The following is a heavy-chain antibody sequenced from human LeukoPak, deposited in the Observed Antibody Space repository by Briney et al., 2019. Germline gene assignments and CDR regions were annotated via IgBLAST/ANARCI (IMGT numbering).Heavy chain of an antibody. J-gene: IGHJ4*02. Sequence: ASVKVSCKASGYTFTSYGISWVRQAPGQGLEWMGWISAYNGNINYAQKLQGRVTMTTDTSTSTAYMELRSLRSDDTAVYYCARDWPYVWGSYRYPPYFDYWGQGTLVTVSS. CDR1: GYTFTSYG. D-gene: IGHD3-16*02. V-gene: IGHV1-18*01. CDR3: ARDWPYVWGSYRYPPYFDY. CDR2: ISAYNGNI.